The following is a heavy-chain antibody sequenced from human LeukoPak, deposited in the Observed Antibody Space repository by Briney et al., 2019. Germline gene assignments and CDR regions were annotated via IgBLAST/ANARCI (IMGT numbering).Heavy chain of an antibody. CDR2: IIPIFGTA. J-gene: IGHJ4*02. CDR3: ARSPSDIVVVAAALPYYFDY. CDR1: GGTFSSYA. Sequence: RSSVKVSCKASGGTFSSYAISWVRQAHGQGLEWMGGIIPIFGTANYAQKFQGRVTITTDESTSTAYMELSSLRSEDTAVYYCARSPSDIVVVAAALPYYFDYWGQGTLVTVSS. V-gene: IGHV1-69*05. D-gene: IGHD2-15*01.